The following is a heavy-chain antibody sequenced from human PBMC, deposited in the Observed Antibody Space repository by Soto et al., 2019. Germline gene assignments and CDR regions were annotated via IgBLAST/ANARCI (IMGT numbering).Heavy chain of an antibody. Sequence: QLQLQESGPGLVKPSETLSLTCTVSGGSISSSSYYWGWIRQPPGKGLEWIGSIYYSGSTYYNPSLKSRVTISVDTSKHQFSLKLSSVTAADTAVYYCARPQVGAKGAFDYWGQGTLVTVSS. V-gene: IGHV4-39*01. CDR3: ARPQVGAKGAFDY. D-gene: IGHD1-26*01. J-gene: IGHJ4*02. CDR2: IYYSGST. CDR1: GGSISSSSYY.